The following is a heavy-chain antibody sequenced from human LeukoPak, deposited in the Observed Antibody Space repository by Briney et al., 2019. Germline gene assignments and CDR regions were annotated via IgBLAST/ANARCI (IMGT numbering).Heavy chain of an antibody. CDR2: INSKTDGGTT. CDR3: TTVLMVRGVWRVYFDY. D-gene: IGHD3-10*01. Sequence: PGGSLSLSCAASGCTFSNAWMSWVRKAQGKGLGWVGRINSKTDGGTTRYAAPVKGRFTISREDSKNTLYLQMNSLKTEDTAVYYCTTVLMVRGVWRVYFDYWGQGTLVTVSS. CDR1: GCTFSNAW. J-gene: IGHJ4*02. V-gene: IGHV3-15*01.